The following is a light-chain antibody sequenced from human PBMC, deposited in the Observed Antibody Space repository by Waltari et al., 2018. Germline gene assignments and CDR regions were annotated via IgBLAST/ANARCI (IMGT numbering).Light chain of an antibody. CDR2: EGS. CDR1: SSDVGSYNL. J-gene: IGLJ1*01. CDR3: CSYAGSSTFV. V-gene: IGLV2-23*01. Sequence: QSALTQPASVSGSPGQSITISCTGTSSDVGSYNLVSWYQQHPGKAPKLMSYEGSKRRSGVSNRFSGSKSGNTASLTISGLQAEDDADYYCCSYAGSSTFVFGTGTKVTVL.